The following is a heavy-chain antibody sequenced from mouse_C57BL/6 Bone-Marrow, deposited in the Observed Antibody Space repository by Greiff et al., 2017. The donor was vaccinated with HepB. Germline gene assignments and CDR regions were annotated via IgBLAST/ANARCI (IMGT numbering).Heavy chain of an antibody. CDR3: ARGGPTMVTTDGLWFAY. D-gene: IGHD2-9*01. J-gene: IGHJ3*01. CDR2: IYPGSGST. V-gene: IGHV1-55*01. Sequence: QVQLQQPGAELVKPGASVKMSCKASGYTFTSYWITWVKQRPGQGLEWIGDIYPGSGSTNYTEKFKSKATLTVDTSSSTAYMPRSSLTSEDSAVYYCARGGPTMVTTDGLWFAYWGQGTLVTVSA. CDR1: GYTFTSYW.